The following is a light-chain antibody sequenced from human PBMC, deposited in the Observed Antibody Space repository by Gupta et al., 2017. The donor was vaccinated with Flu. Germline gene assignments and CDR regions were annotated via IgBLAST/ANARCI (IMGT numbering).Light chain of an antibody. CDR2: AAS. CDR3: RQHISYPRT. J-gene: IGKJ1*01. Sequence: DIQMTQSPSSLSASVGDRVTITCRASQGIGNDLGWYQQKPGKAPKRLIYAASRLQSGVPSRFSGSGSGTEFTLTISSLQPEDFATYSCRQHISYPRTFGQGTEVDIK. CDR1: QGIGND. V-gene: IGKV1-17*01.